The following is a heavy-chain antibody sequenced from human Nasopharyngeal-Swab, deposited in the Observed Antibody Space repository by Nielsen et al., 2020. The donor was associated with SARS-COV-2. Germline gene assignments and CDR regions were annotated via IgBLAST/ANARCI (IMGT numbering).Heavy chain of an antibody. CDR1: GFTFSSYA. CDR3: ARDWLGGEPKYGDWYYFDY. Sequence: GGSLRLSCAASGFTFSSYAMHWVRQAPGKGLEWVAVISYDGSNKYYADSVKGRFTISRDNSKNTLYLQMNSLKTEDTAVYYCARDWLGGEPKYGDWYYFDYWGQGTLVTVSS. CDR2: ISYDGSNK. V-gene: IGHV3-30-3*01. D-gene: IGHD4-17*01. J-gene: IGHJ4*02.